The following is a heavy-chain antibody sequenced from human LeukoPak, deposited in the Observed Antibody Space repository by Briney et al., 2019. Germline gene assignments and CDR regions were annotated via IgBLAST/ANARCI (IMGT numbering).Heavy chain of an antibody. CDR1: AGSTSSYY. J-gene: IGHJ5*02. CDR3: ARRQSSGGNSGNWFDL. V-gene: IGHV4-4*09. Sequence: SETLSLTCTVSAGSTSSYYCSWIRQPPGKGLEWIGYIYTSGSTNYQPSHKSRVTISVDTSKNQFALKLSSVTAADTAVYYCARRQSSGGNSGNWFDLWGQGTLVTVSS. D-gene: IGHD4-23*01. CDR2: IYTSGST.